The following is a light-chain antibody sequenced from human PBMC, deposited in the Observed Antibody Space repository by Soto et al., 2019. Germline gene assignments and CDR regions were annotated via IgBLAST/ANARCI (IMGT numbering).Light chain of an antibody. CDR2: GAS. J-gene: IGKJ1*01. CDR1: QSVSSNY. V-gene: IGKV3-20*01. CDR3: QQYGTSQWT. Sequence: EIVLTQSPCTLSLTPGERATLSCRASQSVSSNYLAWYQQKPGQAPRLLISGASSRATGIPDRFSGSGSGTDFTLTISRLEPEDSAVFYCQQYGTSQWTFGQGTKVDIK.